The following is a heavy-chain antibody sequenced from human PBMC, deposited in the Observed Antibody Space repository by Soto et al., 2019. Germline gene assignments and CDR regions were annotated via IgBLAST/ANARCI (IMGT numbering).Heavy chain of an antibody. CDR1: GYSFTNYW. CDR2: IYPGDSDT. Sequence: GESLKISCKGSGYSFTNYWIGWVRQMPGKGLEWMGIIYPGDSDTRYSPSFQGQVTISADKSISTAYLQWSSLKASDTAMYYCASRNQVGYSYYGMDVWGQGTTV. V-gene: IGHV5-51*01. J-gene: IGHJ6*02. CDR3: ASRNQVGYSYYGMDV. D-gene: IGHD1-1*01.